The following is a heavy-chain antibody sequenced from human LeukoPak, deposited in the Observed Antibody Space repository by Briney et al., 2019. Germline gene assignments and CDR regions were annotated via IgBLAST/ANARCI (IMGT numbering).Heavy chain of an antibody. V-gene: IGHV4-34*01. CDR2: IDNRGSR. CDR1: GGSFSGYY. D-gene: IGHD3-10*01. Sequence: SETLSLTCAVYGGSFSGYYCGWIRQSPGKGLEWVAEIDNRGSRNHNPSLKSRVTISLDTSKNQFSLQLSSVTAADTAVYYCARALASDGTGSYHYWGQGTLVTVSS. J-gene: IGHJ4*02. CDR3: ARALASDGTGSYHY.